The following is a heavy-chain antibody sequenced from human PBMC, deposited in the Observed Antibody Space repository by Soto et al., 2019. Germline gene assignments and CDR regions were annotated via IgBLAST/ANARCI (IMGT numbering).Heavy chain of an antibody. Sequence: QAQLVESGGGVVQPGTSLRLSCAAAGFTFSSYGMHWVRQAPGKGLEWVAAIWFDGSKEYYVDSVKGRFTISRDNSQNTLDLQMHSLRVEATAVYYSASVSEHRVLFSYFALDVWGQGTTVTVSS. J-gene: IGHJ6*02. CDR3: ASVSEHRVLFSYFALDV. V-gene: IGHV3-33*01. CDR2: IWFDGSKE. CDR1: GFTFSSYG. D-gene: IGHD1-1*01.